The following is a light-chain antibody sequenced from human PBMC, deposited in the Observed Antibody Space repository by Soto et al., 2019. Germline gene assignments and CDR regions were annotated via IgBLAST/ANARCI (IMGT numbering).Light chain of an antibody. CDR2: NND. J-gene: IGLJ2*01. CDR1: SSNIGANP. CDR3: EAWDDSLYGAV. Sequence: QSVLTQPPSASGTPGQRVTISCSGSSSNIGANPINWYQQLPGTAPKLLIYNNDQRPSGVPDRFSASKPGTSASLAISGLQSEDEADYYCEAWDDSLYGAVLGGGTKLTVL. V-gene: IGLV1-44*01.